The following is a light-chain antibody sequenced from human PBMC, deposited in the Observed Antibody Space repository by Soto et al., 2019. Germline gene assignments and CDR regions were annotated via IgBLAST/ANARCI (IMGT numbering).Light chain of an antibody. J-gene: IGLJ1*01. CDR2: DTT. CDR1: TGAVTNGHY. Sequence: QAVVTREPSLTVSPGGTVTLTCGSSTGAVTNGHYPYWFQQKPGQAPRTLIYDTTNRHSWTPARFSGSLLGGKAALTLSGVQPEDEAEYYCLLSYNGPYVFGTGPKVTVL. CDR3: LLSYNGPYV. V-gene: IGLV7-46*01.